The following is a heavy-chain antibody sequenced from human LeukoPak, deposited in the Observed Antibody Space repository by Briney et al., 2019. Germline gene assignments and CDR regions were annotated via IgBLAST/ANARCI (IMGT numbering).Heavy chain of an antibody. Sequence: ASVKVSCKVSGYTLTELSMHWVRQAPGKGLEWMGGFDPEDGETIYAQKFQGRVTMTEDTSTDTAYMELSSLRSKDTAVYYCATGPWLRFNVLLHYWGQGTLVTVSS. CDR3: ATGPWLRFNVLLHY. V-gene: IGHV1-24*01. CDR2: FDPEDGET. CDR1: GYTLTELS. D-gene: IGHD5-12*01. J-gene: IGHJ4*02.